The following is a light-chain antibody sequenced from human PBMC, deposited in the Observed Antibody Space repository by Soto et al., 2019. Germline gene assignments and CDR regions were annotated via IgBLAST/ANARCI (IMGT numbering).Light chain of an antibody. V-gene: IGLV2-14*01. J-gene: IGLJ2*01. CDR1: NSDVGAYNY. Sequence: QSALTQPASVSGSPGQSITISCSGTNSDVGAYNYVSWYQQYPGKAPKLMIYDVNNRPSGVSNRFSGSKSGNTASLTISGLQAEDEADYYCSSYTSSAIVIFGGGTKVTVL. CDR2: DVN. CDR3: SSYTSSAIVI.